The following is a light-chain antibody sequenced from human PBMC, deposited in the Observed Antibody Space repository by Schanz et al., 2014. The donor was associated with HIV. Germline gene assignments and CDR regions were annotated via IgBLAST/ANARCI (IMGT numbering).Light chain of an antibody. Sequence: DIQMTQSPSSLSASVGDRVTITCRASLRINTHLNWYQQRPGKAPKLLISATSNLERGVPSRFSGSGSGTDFTLTITSLQPEDFTTYFCQQSYTTPYTFGQGTKVEMK. V-gene: IGKV1-39*01. J-gene: IGKJ2*01. CDR2: ATS. CDR3: QQSYTTPYT. CDR1: LRINTH.